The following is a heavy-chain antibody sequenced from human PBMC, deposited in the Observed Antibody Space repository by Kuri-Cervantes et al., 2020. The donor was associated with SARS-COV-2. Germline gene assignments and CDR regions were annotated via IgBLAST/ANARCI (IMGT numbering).Heavy chain of an antibody. CDR3: AYYSNYVHPYYYYGMDV. D-gene: IGHD4-11*01. CDR2: IIPIFGTA. CDR1: GYTFTSYA. J-gene: IGHJ6*02. Sequence: SVKVSCKASGYTFTSYAISWVRQAPGQGLEWMGGIIPIFGTANYAQKFQGRVTITADKSTSTAYMELSSLRSEDTAVYYCAYYSNYVHPYYYYGMDVWGQGTTVTVSS. V-gene: IGHV1-69*06.